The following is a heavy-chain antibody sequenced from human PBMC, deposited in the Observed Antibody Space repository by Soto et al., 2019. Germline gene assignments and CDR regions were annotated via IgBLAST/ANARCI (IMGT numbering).Heavy chain of an antibody. V-gene: IGHV1-69*13. CDR3: ASLSHYYDSSGYYPDAFDI. CDR2: IIPIFGTA. D-gene: IGHD3-22*01. Sequence: GASVKVSCKASGGTFSSYAISWVRQAPGQGLEWMGGIIPIFGTANYAQKFQGRVTITADESTSTAYMELSSLRSEDTAVYYCASLSHYYDSSGYYPDAFDIWGQGTMVTVSS. CDR1: GGTFSSYA. J-gene: IGHJ3*02.